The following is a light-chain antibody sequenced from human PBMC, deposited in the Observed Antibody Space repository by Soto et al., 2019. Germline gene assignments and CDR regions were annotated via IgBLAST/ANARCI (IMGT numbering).Light chain of an antibody. CDR3: AAWDDSLSGPVV. CDR2: GNN. Sequence: QSVLTQPPSASGTPGQRVTISCSGSSSNIGSNYVYWYQQLPGTAPKLLIYGNNHRPSGVPDRFSGSKSGTSASLAISGLRSEDEGDYYCAAWDDSLSGPVVFGGGTKLTVL. CDR1: SSNIGSNY. V-gene: IGLV1-47*01. J-gene: IGLJ2*01.